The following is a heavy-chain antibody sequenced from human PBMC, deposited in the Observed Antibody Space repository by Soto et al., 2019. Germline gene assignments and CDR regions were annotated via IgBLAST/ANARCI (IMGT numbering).Heavy chain of an antibody. CDR3: ARVGHDYSNYAPYYYYYGMDV. V-gene: IGHV1-69*13. CDR2: IIPIFGTT. CDR1: GSTFSSYA. J-gene: IGHJ6*02. Sequence: SVKVSCKASGSTFSSYAINWVRQAPGQGLEWMGGIIPIFGTTNYAQKFQGRVTITADESTSTAFMELSSLRSEDTAVYYCARVGHDYSNYAPYYYYYGMDVWGQGTTVTVSS. D-gene: IGHD4-4*01.